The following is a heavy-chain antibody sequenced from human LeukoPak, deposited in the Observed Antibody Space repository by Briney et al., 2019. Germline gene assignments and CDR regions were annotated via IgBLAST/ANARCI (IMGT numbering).Heavy chain of an antibody. J-gene: IGHJ2*01. V-gene: IGHV4-34*01. CDR2: INDSGST. Sequence: SGTLSLTCAVYGGSFSPYYWSWIRQPPGKGLEWIGEINDSGSTNYNPSLKSRVTISVDTSKNQFSLRLSSVTAADTAVYYCARDQGSMIVVRTTNWFFDLWGRGTLVTVSS. D-gene: IGHD3-22*01. CDR3: ARDQGSMIVVRTTNWFFDL. CDR1: GGSFSPYY.